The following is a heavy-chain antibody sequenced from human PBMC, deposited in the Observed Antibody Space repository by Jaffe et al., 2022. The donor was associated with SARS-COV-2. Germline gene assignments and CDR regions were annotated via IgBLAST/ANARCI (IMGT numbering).Heavy chain of an antibody. V-gene: IGHV1-69*08. J-gene: IGHJ5*02. D-gene: IGHD2-15*01. CDR2: IIPILGIA. CDR3: ARDLAVVAATIYNPPPFDP. CDR1: GGTFSSYT. Sequence: QVQLVQSGAEVKKPGSSVKVSCKASGGTFSSYTISWVRQAPGQGLEWMGRIIPILGIANYAQKFQGRVTITADKSTSTAYMELSSLRSEDTAVYYCARDLAVVAATIYNPPPFDPWGQGTLVTVSS.